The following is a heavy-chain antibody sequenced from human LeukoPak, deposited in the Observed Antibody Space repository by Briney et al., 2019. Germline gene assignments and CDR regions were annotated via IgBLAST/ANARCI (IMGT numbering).Heavy chain of an antibody. Sequence: GGSVRLSCEASGYTFGSHAMHWVRQAPGKGLEWVGGIFGSGGSPHYADPVKGRFTISRDNSRNTVYLQINSLRAKDTAVYYGGKTTAGYTTGQKPAWPVDYWGQGTLVTVSS. CDR2: IFGSGGSP. CDR1: GYTFGSHA. V-gene: IGHV3-23*01. D-gene: IGHD5-18*01. CDR3: GKTTAGYTTGQKPAWPVDY. J-gene: IGHJ4*02.